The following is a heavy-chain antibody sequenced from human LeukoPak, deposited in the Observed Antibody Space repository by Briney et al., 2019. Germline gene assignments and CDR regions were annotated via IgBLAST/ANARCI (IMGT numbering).Heavy chain of an antibody. D-gene: IGHD5-12*01. CDR1: GFTFSSFW. Sequence: GGSLRLSCAASGFTFSSFWMNWVRQAPGKGLEWVANINQDGSEEFYVDSVKGRFTISRDNAKNSVYLQMNSLRAEDTAVYYCARDHIVAGIVFDSWGQGARVTVSS. J-gene: IGHJ4*02. V-gene: IGHV3-7*01. CDR3: ARDHIVAGIVFDS. CDR2: INQDGSEE.